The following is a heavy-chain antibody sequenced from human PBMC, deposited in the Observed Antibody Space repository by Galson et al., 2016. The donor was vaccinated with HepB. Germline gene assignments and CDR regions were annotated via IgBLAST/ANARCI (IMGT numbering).Heavy chain of an antibody. CDR2: ISTSANSM. J-gene: IGHJ3*01. CDR1: GFTFSDYH. CDR3: ARDLPDDSVEYVDVFDL. D-gene: IGHD4-17*01. V-gene: IGHV3-11*01. Sequence: SLRLSCAASGFTFSDYHMNWIRQAPGKGLEWISYISTSANSMLYADSVRGRFSISRDNAKKSLYLQMTNLRAEDTAVYFCARDLPDDSVEYVDVFDLWGQGTMVTVSS.